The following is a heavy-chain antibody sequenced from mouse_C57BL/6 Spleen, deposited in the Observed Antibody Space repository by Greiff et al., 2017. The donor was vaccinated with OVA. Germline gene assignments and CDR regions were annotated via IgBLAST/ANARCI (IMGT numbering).Heavy chain of an antibody. CDR2: IDPSDSET. CDR1: GYTFTSYW. D-gene: IGHD2-2*01. J-gene: IGHJ3*01. V-gene: IGHV1-52*01. CDR3: ARGPSTMVTTSWFAY. Sequence: VQLQQPGAELVRPGSSVKLSCKASGYTFTSYWMHWVKQRPIQGLEWIGNIDPSDSETHYNQKFKDKATLTVDKSSSTAYMQLSSLTSEDSAVYYCARGPSTMVTTSWFAYWGQGTLVTVSA.